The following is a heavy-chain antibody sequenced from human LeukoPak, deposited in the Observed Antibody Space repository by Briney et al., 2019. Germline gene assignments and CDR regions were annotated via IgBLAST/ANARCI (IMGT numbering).Heavy chain of an antibody. J-gene: IGHJ4*02. D-gene: IGHD2-2*01. Sequence: ASVKVSCKASGYTFTSYGISWVRQAPGQGLEWMGWISAYNGNTNYAQKLQGRVTMTTDTSTSTAYMELRSLRSDDTAVYYCARVDCSSTSCWAPDYWGRGTLVTVSS. CDR2: ISAYNGNT. V-gene: IGHV1-18*01. CDR3: ARVDCSSTSCWAPDY. CDR1: GYTFTSYG.